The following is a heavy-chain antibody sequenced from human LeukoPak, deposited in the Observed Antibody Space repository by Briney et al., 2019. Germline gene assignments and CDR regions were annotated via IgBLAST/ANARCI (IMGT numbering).Heavy chain of an antibody. V-gene: IGHV3-7*01. D-gene: IGHD3-3*01. Sequence: GGSLRLSCAASGFTFSSYWMSWVRQAPGKGLEWVANIKQDGSEKYYVDSVKGRFTISRDNAKNSLYLQMNSLRAEDTAVYYCARGYYDFWSGYSLYYYYYYYMDVWGKGTTVTVSS. CDR1: GFTFSSYW. CDR3: ARGYYDFWSGYSLYYYYYYYMDV. CDR2: IKQDGSEK. J-gene: IGHJ6*03.